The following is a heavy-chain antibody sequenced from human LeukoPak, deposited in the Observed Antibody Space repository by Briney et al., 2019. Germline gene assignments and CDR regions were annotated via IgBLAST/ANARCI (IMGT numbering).Heavy chain of an antibody. CDR2: ISSSSSYI. Sequence: PGGSLRLSCAASGFTFSSYSMNWVRQAPGKGLEWVSSISSSSSYIYYADSVKGRFTISRDNAKNSLYLQMNSLRAEDTAVYYCARSSYTAMVPGDGDYWGQGTLVSVSS. D-gene: IGHD5-18*01. CDR3: ARSSYTAMVPGDGDY. CDR1: GFTFSSYS. V-gene: IGHV3-21*01. J-gene: IGHJ4*02.